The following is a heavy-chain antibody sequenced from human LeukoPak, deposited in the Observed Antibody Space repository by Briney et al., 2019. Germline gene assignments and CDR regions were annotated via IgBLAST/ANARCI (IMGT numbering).Heavy chain of an antibody. V-gene: IGHV4-39*07. D-gene: IGHD2-15*01. CDR3: ARKREGPATGIDY. J-gene: IGHJ4*02. Sequence: SETLSLTCTVSGVSIISTNSYWGWIRQSPRTGLEWIGNIYSSGRTYYNPSLKSRVTISIDMSENQFSLKLTSVTAADTAVYYCARKREGPATGIDYWGQGTLVTVSS. CDR1: GVSIISTNSY. CDR2: IYSSGRT.